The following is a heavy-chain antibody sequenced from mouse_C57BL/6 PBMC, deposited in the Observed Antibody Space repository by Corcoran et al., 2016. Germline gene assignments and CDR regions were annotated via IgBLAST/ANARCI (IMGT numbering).Heavy chain of an antibody. CDR2: INPNNGGT. D-gene: IGHD1-1*01. Sequence: EVQLQQSGPELVKPGASVKIPCKASGYTFTDYYMNWVKQSHGKSLEWIGDINPNNGGTSYNQKFKGKATLTVDKSSSTAYMELRSLTSEDSAVEYCARENSYGSCDMDYWGKGTSVTVSS. V-gene: IGHV1-26*01. CDR1: GYTFTDYY. J-gene: IGHJ4*01. CDR3: ARENSYGSCDMDY.